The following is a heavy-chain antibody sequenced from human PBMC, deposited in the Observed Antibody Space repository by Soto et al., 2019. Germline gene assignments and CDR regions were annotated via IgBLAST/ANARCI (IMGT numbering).Heavy chain of an antibody. V-gene: IGHV1-69*13. CDR3: ARGYDFWSGLPRRGYYYGMDV. Sequence: GASVKLSCKASGGTFSSYAISWVRQAPGQGLEWMGGIIPIFGTANYAQKFQGRVTITADESTSTAYMELSSLRSEDTAVYYCARGYDFWSGLPRRGYYYGMDVWGQGTTVTVSS. CDR1: GGTFSSYA. D-gene: IGHD3-3*01. CDR2: IIPIFGTA. J-gene: IGHJ6*02.